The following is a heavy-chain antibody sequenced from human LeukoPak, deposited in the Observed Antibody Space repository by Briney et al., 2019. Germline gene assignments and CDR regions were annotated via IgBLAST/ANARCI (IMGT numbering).Heavy chain of an antibody. CDR2: ISAYNGNT. CDR3: ARDHPAMAVGYYYGMDV. Sequence: ASVKVSCKASGYTFTSYGISWVRQAPGQGLEWMGWISAYNGNTNYAQKLQGRVTMTTDTSTSTAYMELRSLRSDDTAVYYCARDHPAMAVGYYYGMDVWGQGTTVTVSS. J-gene: IGHJ6*02. CDR1: GYTFTSYG. V-gene: IGHV1-18*01. D-gene: IGHD2-2*01.